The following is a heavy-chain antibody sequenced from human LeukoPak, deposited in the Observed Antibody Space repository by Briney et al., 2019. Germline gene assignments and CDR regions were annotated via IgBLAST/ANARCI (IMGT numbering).Heavy chain of an antibody. CDR3: ARLSYDFWSGYYSSFDY. D-gene: IGHD3-3*01. CDR2: INHSGST. CDR1: GGSFSGYY. J-gene: IGHJ4*02. V-gene: IGHV4-34*01. Sequence: PSETLSLTCAVYGGSFSGYYWSWIRQTPGKGLEWIGEINHSGSTNYNPSLKSRVTISVDTSKNQFSLKLSSVTAADTAVYYCARLSYDFWSGYYSSFDYWGQGTLVTVSS.